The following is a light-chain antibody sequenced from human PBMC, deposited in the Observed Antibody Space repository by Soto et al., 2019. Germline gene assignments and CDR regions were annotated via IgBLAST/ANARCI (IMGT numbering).Light chain of an antibody. CDR1: QNIGTL. V-gene: IGKV1-5*03. Sequence: DIQMTQSPSTLSASVGDRVTITCRASQNIGTLLAWYQQKPGKAPMFLIYEASTLASGVPSRFSGSGSGTEFTLTISSLQPDDFATYYCQQYNSYPYTFGQGTKLEIK. CDR2: EAS. J-gene: IGKJ2*01. CDR3: QQYNSYPYT.